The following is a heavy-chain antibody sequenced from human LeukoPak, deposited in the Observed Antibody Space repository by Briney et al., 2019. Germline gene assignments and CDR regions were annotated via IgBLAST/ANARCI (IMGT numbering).Heavy chain of an antibody. D-gene: IGHD2-15*01. CDR2: IYYSGTT. Sequence: KASETLSLTCSVSGGSISSSNYYWGWIRQPPGRGLEWIGTIYYSGTTYYNPSLESRVTIFEDTSKNQFSLMLTSVTAADTAVYYCARQISDYYYYYMDLWGKGTTVTVFS. CDR1: GGSISSSNYY. J-gene: IGHJ6*03. V-gene: IGHV4-39*01. CDR3: ARQISDYYYYYMDL.